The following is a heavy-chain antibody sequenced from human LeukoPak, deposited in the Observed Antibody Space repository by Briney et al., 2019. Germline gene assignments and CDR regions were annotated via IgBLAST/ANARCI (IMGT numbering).Heavy chain of an antibody. J-gene: IGHJ3*02. CDR1: GFTFSSSA. CDR3: ARDLPYDYVWGSYRPNAFDI. V-gene: IGHV3-23*01. D-gene: IGHD3-16*02. Sequence: GGSLRLSCAASGFTFSSSAMSWVRQAPGKGLEWVSAISGSGGSTYYADSVKGRFTISRDNSKNTLYLQMNSLRAEDTAVYYCARDLPYDYVWGSYRPNAFDIWGQGTMVTVSS. CDR2: ISGSGGST.